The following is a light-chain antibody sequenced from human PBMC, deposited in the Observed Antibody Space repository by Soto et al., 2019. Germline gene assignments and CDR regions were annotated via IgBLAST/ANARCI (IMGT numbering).Light chain of an antibody. CDR3: QQSYNTPWT. CDR2: AAS. J-gene: IGKJ1*01. Sequence: DIQMTQSPSSLSASVGDRVTITCRASQSISNYLSWYQQIPGKAPKLLIYAASTLRSGVSRSGVSSRFSGSGSGTDFTLTISSLQPEDFATYYCQQSYNTPWTFGQGTKVEIK. CDR1: QSISNY. V-gene: IGKV1-39*01.